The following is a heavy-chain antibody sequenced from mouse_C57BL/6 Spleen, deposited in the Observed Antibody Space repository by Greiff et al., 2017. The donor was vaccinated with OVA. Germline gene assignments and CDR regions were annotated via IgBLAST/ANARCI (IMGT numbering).Heavy chain of an antibody. CDR2: ISYDGSN. J-gene: IGHJ1*03. V-gene: IGHV3-6*01. CDR3: ARHYSNYGYFDV. Sequence: EVQLQESGPGLVKPSQSLSLTCSVTGYSITSGYYWNWIRQFPGNKLEWMGYISYDGSNNYNPPLKNRISITLDTAKKQFFLKLNSVTTEDTATYCCARHYSNYGYFDVWGTGTTVTVSS. D-gene: IGHD2-5*01. CDR1: GYSITSGYY.